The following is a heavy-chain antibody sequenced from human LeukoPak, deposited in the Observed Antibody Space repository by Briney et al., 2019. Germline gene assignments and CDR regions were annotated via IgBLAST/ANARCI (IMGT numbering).Heavy chain of an antibody. V-gene: IGHV4-59*08. CDR1: GGSISSYY. D-gene: IGHD1-1*01. J-gene: IGHJ4*02. CDR2: INYRGST. CDR3: ARRTTGTGPFDY. Sequence: KTSETLSLTCTVSGGSISSYYWSWIRQPPGKGLEWIAYINYRGSTNYNPSLKSRVTISVDTSKNQFSLKLSSVTAADTAVYYCARRTTGTGPFDYWGQGTLVTVSS.